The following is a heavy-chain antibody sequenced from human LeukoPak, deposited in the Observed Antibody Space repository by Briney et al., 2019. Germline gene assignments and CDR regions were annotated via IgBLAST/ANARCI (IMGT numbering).Heavy chain of an antibody. V-gene: IGHV4-39*01. CDR2: IYYSGST. CDR3: ARIAAAGIYYYYYYMDV. CDR1: GGSISSSSYY. D-gene: IGHD6-13*01. Sequence: SETLSLTCTVSGGSISSSSYYWGWIRQPPGKGLEWIGNIYYSGSTYYNPSLKSRVTISVDSSKNQFSLKLSSVTAADTAVYYCARIAAAGIYYYYYYMDVWGKGTTVTISS. J-gene: IGHJ6*03.